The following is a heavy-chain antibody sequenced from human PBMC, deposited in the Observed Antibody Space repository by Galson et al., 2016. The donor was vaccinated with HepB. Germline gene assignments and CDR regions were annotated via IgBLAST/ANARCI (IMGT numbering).Heavy chain of an antibody. J-gene: IGHJ4*02. CDR2: IYHSGST. D-gene: IGHD5-12*01. V-gene: IGHV4-38-2*02. Sequence: SETLSLTCTVSGYSISSDYFWGWIRQPPVKGLEWIGYIYHSGSTYYNPSLKGRVTISVDRSKNQFSLKLSSVTAADTAVYYCARASSGSDYWGQGTLVTVSS. CDR3: ARASSGSDY. CDR1: GYSISSDYF.